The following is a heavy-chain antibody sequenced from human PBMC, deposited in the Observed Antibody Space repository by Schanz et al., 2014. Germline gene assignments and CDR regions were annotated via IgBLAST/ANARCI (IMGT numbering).Heavy chain of an antibody. CDR2: ISGSGGST. CDR3: TRDVRLDRRGNWFDP. Sequence: EEQLVESGGGLVRPGGSLRLSCAASGFTFSTYAMAWVRQAPGKGLEWVSAISGSGGSTYYADSVKGRFTISRDNSKNTLYLQMNSLRAEDTAVYYCTRDVRLDRRGNWFDPWGQGTLVTVSS. J-gene: IGHJ5*02. CDR1: GFTFSTYA. V-gene: IGHV3-23*04. D-gene: IGHD1-1*01.